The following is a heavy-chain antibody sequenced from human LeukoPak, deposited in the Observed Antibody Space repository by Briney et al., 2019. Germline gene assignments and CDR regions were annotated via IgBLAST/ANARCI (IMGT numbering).Heavy chain of an antibody. CDR2: ISYDGSNK. D-gene: IGHD5-18*01. V-gene: IGHV3-30-3*01. CDR3: ASIPHPTAMVTRGTQSESMPDY. J-gene: IGHJ4*02. CDR1: GFTFSSHA. Sequence: GRSLRLSCAASGFTFSSHAMHWVRQAPGKGLEWVAVISYDGSNKYYADSVKGRFTISRDNSKNTLYLQMNSLRAEDTAVYYCASIPHPTAMVTRGTQSESMPDYWGQGTLVTVSS.